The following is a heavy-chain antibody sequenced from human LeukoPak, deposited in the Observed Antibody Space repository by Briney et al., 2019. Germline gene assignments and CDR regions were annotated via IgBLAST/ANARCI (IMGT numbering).Heavy chain of an antibody. J-gene: IGHJ4*02. Sequence: SETLSLTCTVSGGSMSSGGYYWSWIRQPPGKGLEWIGYIYHSGSTYYNPSLKSRVTISVDTSKNQFSLKLSSVTAADTAVYYCAREGLMVRYFDYWGQGTLVTVSS. V-gene: IGHV4-30-2*01. CDR3: AREGLMVRYFDY. CDR1: GGSMSSGGYY. D-gene: IGHD3-10*01. CDR2: IYHSGST.